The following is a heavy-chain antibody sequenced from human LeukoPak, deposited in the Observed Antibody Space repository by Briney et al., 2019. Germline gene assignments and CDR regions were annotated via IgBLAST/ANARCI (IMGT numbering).Heavy chain of an antibody. CDR2: ISAYNGNT. CDR3: ARRYSGYDFDY. Sequence: SVTVSCXAXXYTFTXYGISWVRQAPGQGLEWMGWISAYNGNTNYAQKLQGRVTMTTDTSTSTTYMELRSLRSDDTAVYYCARRYSGYDFDYWGQGTLVTVSS. V-gene: IGHV1-18*01. D-gene: IGHD5-12*01. CDR1: XYTFTXYG. J-gene: IGHJ4*02.